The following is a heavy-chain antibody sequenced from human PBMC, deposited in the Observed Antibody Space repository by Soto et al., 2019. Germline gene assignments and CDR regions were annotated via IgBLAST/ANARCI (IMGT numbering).Heavy chain of an antibody. V-gene: IGHV3-23*01. Sequence: HPGGSLRLSCAASGFTFSSYAMHWVRQTPGRGLEWFAGMSIGYEKTFYADSVRGRFIVSRDSSKNTVDLQMNSLRVEDTAIYYCARWSGYGDLWGQGTLVTVSS. CDR3: ARWSGYGDL. CDR1: GFTFSSYA. CDR2: MSIGYEKT. J-gene: IGHJ4*02. D-gene: IGHD4-17*01.